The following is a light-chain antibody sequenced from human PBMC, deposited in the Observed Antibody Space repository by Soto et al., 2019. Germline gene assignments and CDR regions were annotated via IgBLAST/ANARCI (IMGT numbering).Light chain of an antibody. V-gene: IGKV4-1*01. Sequence: DIVMTQSPDSLAVSLGERATINCKSSQSILYSPNNKNYLAWYQQKPGQRPKLLIYWAYTRESGVADRFSGSGSGTDFTLTTSGPHAEYVAIYCCQHYLNTPQYVGQGTKMEIK. CDR2: WAY. J-gene: IGKJ1*01. CDR1: QSILYSPNNKNY. CDR3: QHYLNTPQY.